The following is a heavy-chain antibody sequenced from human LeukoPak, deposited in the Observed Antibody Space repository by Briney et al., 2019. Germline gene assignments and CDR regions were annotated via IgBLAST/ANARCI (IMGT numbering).Heavy chain of an antibody. CDR3: AKGPYSSSSRYYFDY. CDR1: GYTFIGYY. Sequence: ASVKVSCKASGYTFIGYYMHWVRQAPGQGLEWMGWINPNSGGTHYAQNFQGRVTMTRDTSISTAYMELSRLVSDDTAVYYCAKGPYSSSSRYYFDYWGQGTRVTVSS. CDR2: INPNSGGT. V-gene: IGHV1-2*02. D-gene: IGHD6-6*01. J-gene: IGHJ4*02.